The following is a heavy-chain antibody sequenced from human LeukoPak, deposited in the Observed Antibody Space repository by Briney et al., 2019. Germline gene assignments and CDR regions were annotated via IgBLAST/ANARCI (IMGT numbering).Heavy chain of an antibody. J-gene: IGHJ4*02. D-gene: IGHD4-11*01. V-gene: IGHV3-33*01. CDR1: GFTFNHDG. CDR3: ARDAQRGFDYSNSLKY. CDR2: IWSDGTNK. Sequence: GGSLRLSCAAAGFTFNHDGMHWVRQAPGKGLEWVAVIWSDGTNKYYADSVKGRFTISRDDSEKQVFLQMNSLKPEDTAVYFCARDAQRGFDYSNSLKYWGQGTPVTVST.